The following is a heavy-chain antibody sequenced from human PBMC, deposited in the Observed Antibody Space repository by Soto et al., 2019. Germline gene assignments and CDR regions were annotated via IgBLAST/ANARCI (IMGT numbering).Heavy chain of an antibody. V-gene: IGHV1-46*01. D-gene: IGHD2-15*01. CDR1: GYTFTTYY. Sequence: ASVKVSCKAPGYTFTTYYMHWVRQAPGQGLEWLGIINPNGGSTTYAQKFQGRVTMTRDTSTSTVYLELSSLRSEDTAVYYCARAGYCSGGTCFHGDCDYWGQGTLVTVSS. J-gene: IGHJ4*02. CDR3: ARAGYCSGGTCFHGDCDY. CDR2: INPNGGST.